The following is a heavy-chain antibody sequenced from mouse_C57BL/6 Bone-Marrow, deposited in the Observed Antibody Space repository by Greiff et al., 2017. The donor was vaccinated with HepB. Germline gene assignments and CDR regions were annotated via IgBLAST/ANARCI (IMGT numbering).Heavy chain of an antibody. Sequence: QVQLQQPGAELVKPGASVKLSCKASGYTFTSYWMQWVKQRPGQGLEWIGEIDPSDSYTNYNQKFKGKATLTVDTSSSTAYMQLSSLTSEDSAVYYCARGYSKSYWGRGTALTVSA. J-gene: IGHJ2*01. CDR3: ARGYSKSY. D-gene: IGHD2-5*01. CDR2: IDPSDSYT. CDR1: GYTFTSYW. V-gene: IGHV1-50*01.